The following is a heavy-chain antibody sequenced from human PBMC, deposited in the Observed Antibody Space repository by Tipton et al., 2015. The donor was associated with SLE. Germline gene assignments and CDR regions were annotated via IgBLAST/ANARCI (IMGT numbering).Heavy chain of an antibody. CDR2: INPSGGST. V-gene: IGHV1-46*01. D-gene: IGHD3-22*01. J-gene: IGHJ3*02. CDR3: ARDSSPYYYDSSGSDAFDI. CDR1: GYTLTSYY. Sequence: QLVQSGAEVKKPGASVKVSCKASGYTLTSYYMHWVRQAPGQGLEWMGIINPSGGSTSYAQKFQGRVTMTRDTSTSTVYMELSSLRSEDTAVYYCARDSSPYYYDSSGSDAFDIWGQGTMVTVSS.